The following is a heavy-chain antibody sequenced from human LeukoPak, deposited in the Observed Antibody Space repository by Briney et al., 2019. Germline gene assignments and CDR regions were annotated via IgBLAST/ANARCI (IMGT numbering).Heavy chain of an antibody. CDR1: GYTFTGYY. J-gene: IGHJ6*02. Sequence: ASVKVSCKASGYTFTGYYMHWVRQAPGQGLEWMGWINPNSGGTNYAQKFQGRVTMTRDTSISTAYMELSRLRSDDTAVYYCAREWELQHYYYYGMDVWGQGTTVTVSS. CDR2: INPNSGGT. D-gene: IGHD1-26*01. CDR3: AREWELQHYYYYGMDV. V-gene: IGHV1-2*02.